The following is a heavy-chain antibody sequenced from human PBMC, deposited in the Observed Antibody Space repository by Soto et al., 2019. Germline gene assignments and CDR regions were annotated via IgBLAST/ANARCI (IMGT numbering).Heavy chain of an antibody. CDR1: GFTFSSHA. J-gene: IGHJ4*02. D-gene: IGHD2-15*01. CDR3: AKAYCSGGVCYVGVFYFDC. V-gene: IGHV3-23*01. CDR2: ITGSGGTT. Sequence: HPGGSLRLSCAGSGFTFSSHAMSWVRQAPGKGLEWVSSITGSGGTTYYADSVKGRFTISRDNSENTLDLHMNSLRAEDTAIYYCAKAYCSGGVCYVGVFYFDCWGPGTLVTVSS.